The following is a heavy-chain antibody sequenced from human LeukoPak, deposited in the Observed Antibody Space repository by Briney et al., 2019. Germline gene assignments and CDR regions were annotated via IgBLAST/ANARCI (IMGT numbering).Heavy chain of an antibody. CDR1: GYTFTSYY. Sequence: ASVKVSCKASGYTFTSYYMHWVRQAPGQGLEWMGIINPSDIGTSYAQRFQGRVTMTRDTSTSTVYMELSSLRSEDTAVYYCARECGGDCYSTFDYWGQGTLVTVSS. J-gene: IGHJ4*02. D-gene: IGHD2-21*02. V-gene: IGHV1-46*01. CDR3: ARECGGDCYSTFDY. CDR2: INPSDIGT.